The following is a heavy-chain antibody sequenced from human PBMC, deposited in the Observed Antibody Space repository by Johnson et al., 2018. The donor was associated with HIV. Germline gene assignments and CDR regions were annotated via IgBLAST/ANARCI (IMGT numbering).Heavy chain of an antibody. CDR3: ASPWGRYSISSLDSFDI. V-gene: IGHV3-30*02. Sequence: HVQLVESGGGVVQPGGSLRLSCAASGFIFSSYGMHWVRQAPGKGLEWVAFIRYDGSDKYYAASVKGRVTISRDNSKNTLYLQMNSLRAEDTAVYYCASPWGRYSISSLDSFDIWGQGTMVTVSS. J-gene: IGHJ3*02. CDR2: IRYDGSDK. CDR1: GFIFSSYG. D-gene: IGHD6-6*01.